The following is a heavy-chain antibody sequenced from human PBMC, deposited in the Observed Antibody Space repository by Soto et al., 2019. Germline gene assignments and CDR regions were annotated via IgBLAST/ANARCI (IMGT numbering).Heavy chain of an antibody. D-gene: IGHD3-10*01. J-gene: IGHJ6*02. CDR1: GFSFEDYA. CDR2: IAWNSDII. CDR3: GKDNYGPALRGMDV. Sequence: GGSLRLSCAASGFSFEDYAMHWFRQAPGKGLEWVSGIAWNSDIIGYADSVKGRFTISRDNGKNSLYLQMNSLRPEDTALYYYGKDNYGPALRGMDVWGQVITVTVSS. V-gene: IGHV3-9*01.